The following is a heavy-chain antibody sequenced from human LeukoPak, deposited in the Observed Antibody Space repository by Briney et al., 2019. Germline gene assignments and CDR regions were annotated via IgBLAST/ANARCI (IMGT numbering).Heavy chain of an antibody. V-gene: IGHV3-23*01. D-gene: IGHD3-22*01. J-gene: IGHJ4*02. CDR1: GFTFSSYS. CDR3: AKAYYYDSSAYYPLDY. Sequence: GGSLRLSCAASGFTFSSYSMNWVRQAPGKGLEWVSGIGGSGGSTYYADSVKGRFTISRDNSKNTLYLQMNSLRAEDTAVYYCAKAYYYDSSAYYPLDYWGQGTLVTVSS. CDR2: IGGSGGST.